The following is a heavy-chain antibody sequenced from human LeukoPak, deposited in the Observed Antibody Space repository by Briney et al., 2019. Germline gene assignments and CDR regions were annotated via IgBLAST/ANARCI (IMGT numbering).Heavy chain of an antibody. Sequence: GGSLRLSCAASGFTFSSYAMHWVRQAPGKGLEWVAVISYDGSNKYYADSVKGRFTISRDNSKNTLYLQMNSLRAEDTAVYYCARDRRDDSSGYYYVGAFDIWGQGTMVTVSS. D-gene: IGHD3-22*01. V-gene: IGHV3-30-3*01. CDR2: ISYDGSNK. CDR1: GFTFSSYA. CDR3: ARDRRDDSSGYYYVGAFDI. J-gene: IGHJ3*02.